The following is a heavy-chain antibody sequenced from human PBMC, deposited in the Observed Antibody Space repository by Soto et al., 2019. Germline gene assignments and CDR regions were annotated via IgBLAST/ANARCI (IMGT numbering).Heavy chain of an antibody. CDR3: ANDRQNGNYYVRGVTYYFEY. D-gene: IGHD3-10*02. CDR2: IKQDESEK. V-gene: IGHV3-7*03. Sequence: XGSLRLSFATSGLSFSSYWMSWVRQAPGKGLEWVANIKQDESEKNYVDSVKGRFTISRDNAKNSLYLQMNSLRAEDTAVYFCANDRQNGNYYVRGVTYYFEYWGQGTLVTVSS. J-gene: IGHJ4*02. CDR1: GLSFSSYW.